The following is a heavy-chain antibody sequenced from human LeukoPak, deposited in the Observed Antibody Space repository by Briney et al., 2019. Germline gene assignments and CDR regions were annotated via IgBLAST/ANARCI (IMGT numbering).Heavy chain of an antibody. CDR1: GGSFSVYY. CDR3: ARLGYCSSTSCYDP. CDR2: IYYSGST. V-gene: IGHV4-39*01. D-gene: IGHD2-2*01. Sequence: SETLSLTCAVYGGSFSVYYWGWIRQPPGKGLEWIGSIYYSGSTYYNPSLKSRVTISVDTSKNQFSLKLSSVTAADTAVYYCARLGYCSSTSCYDPWGQGTLVTVSS. J-gene: IGHJ5*02.